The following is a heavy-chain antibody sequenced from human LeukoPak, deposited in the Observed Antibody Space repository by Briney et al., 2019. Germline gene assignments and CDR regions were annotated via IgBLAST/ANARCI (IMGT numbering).Heavy chain of an antibody. CDR1: GYSISSGYY. Sequence: SETLSLTCTVSGYSISSGYYWGWIRQPPGKGLKWIGSIYHSGSTYYNPSLKSRVTISVDTSKNQFSLKLSSVTAADTAVYYCARDGYDFWSGYYVDWGQGTLVTVSS. CDR2: IYHSGST. CDR3: ARDGYDFWSGYYVD. D-gene: IGHD3-3*01. V-gene: IGHV4-38-2*02. J-gene: IGHJ4*01.